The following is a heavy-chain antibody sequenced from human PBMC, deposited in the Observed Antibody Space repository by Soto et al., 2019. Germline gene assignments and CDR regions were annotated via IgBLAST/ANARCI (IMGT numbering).Heavy chain of an antibody. Sequence: PSETLSLTCTVSGGSISSGGYYWSWIRQHPGKGLEWIGYIYYSGSTYYNPSLKSRVTISVDTSKNQFSLKLSSVTAADTAVYYCASVSSLNGPPFDYWGQGTLVTVSS. J-gene: IGHJ4*02. CDR3: ASVSSLNGPPFDY. V-gene: IGHV4-31*03. D-gene: IGHD6-13*01. CDR2: IYYSGST. CDR1: GGSISSGGYY.